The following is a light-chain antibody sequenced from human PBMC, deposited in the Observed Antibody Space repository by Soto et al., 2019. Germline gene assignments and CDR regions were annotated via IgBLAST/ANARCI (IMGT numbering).Light chain of an antibody. CDR3: SSYTVSVAHYA. Sequence: QSVLTQPASVSGSPGQSITISCSGSSSDVGNGYDSVSWYQQHPGKAPKLIIYEVTNRPSGVSSRFSGSKSGNTASLTISGLQAEDEADYYCSSYTVSVAHYAFGTGTKAPS. J-gene: IGLJ1*01. V-gene: IGLV2-14*01. CDR2: EVT. CDR1: SSDVGNGYDS.